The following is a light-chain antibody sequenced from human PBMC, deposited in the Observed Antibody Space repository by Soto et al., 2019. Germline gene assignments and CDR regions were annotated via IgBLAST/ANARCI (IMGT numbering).Light chain of an antibody. CDR1: QSVSGN. Sequence: EIVMTQSPATLSASPGESATLSCRASQSVSGNLAWYQQKPGQAPRLLIYGASTRATGIPARFSGSGSGTEFTLTISGLQSEDFAVYYCQQYNNWPPLTFGGGTKVEIK. J-gene: IGKJ4*01. CDR3: QQYNNWPPLT. CDR2: GAS. V-gene: IGKV3-15*01.